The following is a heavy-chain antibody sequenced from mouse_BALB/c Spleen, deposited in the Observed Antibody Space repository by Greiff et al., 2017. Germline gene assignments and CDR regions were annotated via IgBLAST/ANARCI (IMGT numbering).Heavy chain of an antibody. Sequence: EVHLVESGGGLVQPGGSLKLSCAASGFTFSSYGMSWVRQTPDKRLELVATINSNGGSTYYPDSVKGRFTISRDNAKNTLYLQMSSLKSEDTAMYYCARGYDYDEDFDYWGQGTTLTVSS. V-gene: IGHV5-6-3*01. D-gene: IGHD2-4*01. CDR1: GFTFSSYG. J-gene: IGHJ2*01. CDR2: INSNGGST. CDR3: ARGYDYDEDFDY.